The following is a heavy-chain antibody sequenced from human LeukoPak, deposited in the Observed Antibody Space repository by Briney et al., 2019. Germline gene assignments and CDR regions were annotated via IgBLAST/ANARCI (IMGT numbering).Heavy chain of an antibody. CDR2: IYTSGST. CDR1: GGSISSGSYY. J-gene: IGHJ3*01. CDR3: AREAVRECIDV. Sequence: PSETLSLTCTVSGGSISSGSYYWSWIRQPAGKGLEWIGRIYTSGSTNYNPSLKSRVTISVDTSKNQFSLKLSSVTAADTAVYYCAREAVRECIDVWGQGTLVTVSS. V-gene: IGHV4-61*02.